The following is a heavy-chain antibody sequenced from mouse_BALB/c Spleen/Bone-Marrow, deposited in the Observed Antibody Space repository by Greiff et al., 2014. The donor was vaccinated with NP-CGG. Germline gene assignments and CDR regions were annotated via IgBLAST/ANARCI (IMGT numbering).Heavy chain of an antibody. Sequence: DVQLVESGGGLVQPGGSLRLSCATSGFTFTDYYMNWVRQPPGKALEWLGFIRNKANGYTTEYSASVKGRFTISRDNSQNILYLQMNTLRADDSSTYYCARDKGRVFFDYWGQGTTLTVSS. CDR2: IRNKANGYTT. CDR3: ARDKGRVFFDY. CDR1: GFTFTDYY. V-gene: IGHV7-3*02. J-gene: IGHJ2*01.